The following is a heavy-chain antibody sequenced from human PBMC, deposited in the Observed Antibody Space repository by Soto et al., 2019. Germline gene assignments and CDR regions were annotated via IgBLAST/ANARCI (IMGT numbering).Heavy chain of an antibody. D-gene: IGHD3-16*01. J-gene: IGHJ6*02. CDR2: INQYNGNT. CDR1: GYTFTRYG. Sequence: QVQLVQSGAEVKNPGASVKVSCKASGYTFTRYGIGWARQAPGQGLEWMGWINQYNGNTNYAQNVHGRVTLTTDTSTRTAYMELRSLRSNDTAIYYCAMVDVYVTPSPKDVWGQGTTVIVSS. CDR3: AMVDVYVTPSPKDV. V-gene: IGHV1-18*01.